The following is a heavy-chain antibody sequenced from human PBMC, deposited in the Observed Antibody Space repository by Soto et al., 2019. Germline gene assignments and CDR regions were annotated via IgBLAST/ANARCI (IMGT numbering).Heavy chain of an antibody. V-gene: IGHV3-21*01. CDR2: ISSSSSYI. Sequence: EVQLVESGGGLDKPGGSLRLSCAASGFTFSSYSMNWVRQAPGKGLEWVSSISSSSSYIYYADSVKGRFTISRDNAKNSLYLQMNSLRAEDTAVYYCARDQGAGGGNSLDYWGQGTLVTVSS. CDR1: GFTFSSYS. D-gene: IGHD2-21*02. CDR3: ARDQGAGGGNSLDY. J-gene: IGHJ4*02.